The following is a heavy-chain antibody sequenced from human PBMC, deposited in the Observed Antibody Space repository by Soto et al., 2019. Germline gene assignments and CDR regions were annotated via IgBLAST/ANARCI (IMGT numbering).Heavy chain of an antibody. CDR2: INPNSGGT. CDR1: GYTFTGYY. Sequence: GASVKVSCKASGYTFTGYYMHWVRQAPGQGLEWMGWINPNSGGTNYAQKFQGWVTMTRDTSISTAYMELSRLRSDDTAVYYCARDPGGTAYGANSYYYYYGMDVWGQGTTVTVSS. D-gene: IGHD4-17*01. J-gene: IGHJ6*02. V-gene: IGHV1-2*04. CDR3: ARDPGGTAYGANSYYYYYGMDV.